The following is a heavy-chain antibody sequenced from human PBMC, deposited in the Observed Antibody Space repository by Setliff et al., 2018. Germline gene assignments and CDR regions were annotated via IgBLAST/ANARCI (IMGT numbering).Heavy chain of an antibody. Sequence: GASVKVSCKASGYTFTNYYINWVRQAPGQGLEWMGIINPRAGTTSYAQKLQGRVTMTGDTSTNTVYMELSSLRSEDTAVYYCARGGSPDCSTAGCRYGDYVYWGQGTQVTVSS. D-gene: IGHD2-2*01. V-gene: IGHV1-46*03. CDR2: INPRAGTT. CDR3: ARGGSPDCSTAGCRYGDYVY. J-gene: IGHJ4*02. CDR1: GYTFTNYY.